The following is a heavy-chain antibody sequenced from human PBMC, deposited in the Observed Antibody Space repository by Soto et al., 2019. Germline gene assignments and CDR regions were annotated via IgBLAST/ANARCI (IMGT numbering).Heavy chain of an antibody. J-gene: IGHJ5*02. CDR2: IKSKSDGGTT. V-gene: IGHV3-15*01. Sequence: PALDPRRSFAASGFTFSDAWMSCFRQASGKGLDWVGRIKSKSDGGTTEYAAPVRGRFTISRDDSKNTLYLQMNSLKTEDTAVYYCTTDLWRKAVVVGATGYFNPWGQG. CDR3: TTDLWRKAVVVGATGYFNP. D-gene: IGHD2-15*01. CDR1: GFTFSDAW.